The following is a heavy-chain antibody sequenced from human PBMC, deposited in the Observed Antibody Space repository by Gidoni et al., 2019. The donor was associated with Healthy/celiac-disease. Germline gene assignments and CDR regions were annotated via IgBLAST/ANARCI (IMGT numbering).Heavy chain of an antibody. Sequence: EVQLVESGGGLVTPGGSLSLSCAASGFTFSSYSMTWVRQAPGKGLEWVSSMSSSSSYIYYADSVKGRFTISRDNAKNSLYLQMNSLRAEDTAVYYCARDRGAFDPWGQGTLVTVSS. D-gene: IGHD3-10*01. V-gene: IGHV3-21*01. CDR1: GFTFSSYS. J-gene: IGHJ5*02. CDR3: ARDRGAFDP. CDR2: MSSSSSYI.